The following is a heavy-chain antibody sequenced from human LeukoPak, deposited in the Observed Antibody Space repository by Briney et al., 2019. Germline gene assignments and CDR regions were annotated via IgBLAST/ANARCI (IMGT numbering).Heavy chain of an antibody. D-gene: IGHD3-22*01. Sequence: ASVKVSYKASGYTFTSYDINWVRQATGQGLEWMGWMNPNSGNTGYAQKFQGRVTMTRNTSISTAYMELSSLRSEDTAVYYCARATYYYDSGGHTFDPWGQGTLVTVSS. CDR1: GYTFTSYD. J-gene: IGHJ5*02. V-gene: IGHV1-8*01. CDR3: ARATYYYDSGGHTFDP. CDR2: MNPNSGNT.